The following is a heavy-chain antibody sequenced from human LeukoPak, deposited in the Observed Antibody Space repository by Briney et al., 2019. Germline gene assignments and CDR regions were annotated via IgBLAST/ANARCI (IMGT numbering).Heavy chain of an antibody. J-gene: IGHJ4*02. D-gene: IGHD2-21*02. CDR3: ASLAYCGGDCRNRGRIDY. CDR1: GGSISSYY. CDR2: IYYSGST. Sequence: SETLSLTCTVSGGSISSYYWSWIRQPPGKGLEWIGYIYYSGSTNYNPSLKSRVTISVDTSKNQFSLKLRSVTAADTAVYYCASLAYCGGDCRNRGRIDYWGQGTLVTVSS. V-gene: IGHV4-59*01.